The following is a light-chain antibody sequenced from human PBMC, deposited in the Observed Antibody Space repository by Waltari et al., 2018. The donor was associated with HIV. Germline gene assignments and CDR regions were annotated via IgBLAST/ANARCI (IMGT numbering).Light chain of an antibody. CDR1: QSLLYTSDNKNY. CDR3: QQFYSTPYT. V-gene: IGKV4-1*01. J-gene: IGKJ2*01. CDR2: WAS. Sequence: DIVMTQSPDSLAVSLGDRATINCKSSQSLLYTSDNKNYLAWYQQKPQQPPKLVIYWASTRESGVPGRFNGSGSGTDFTLTIDSLQTEDVAAYYCQQFYSTPYTFGQGTKLAI.